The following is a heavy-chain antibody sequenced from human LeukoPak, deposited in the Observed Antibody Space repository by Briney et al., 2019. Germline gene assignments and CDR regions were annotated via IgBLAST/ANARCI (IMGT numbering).Heavy chain of an antibody. D-gene: IGHD5-12*01. CDR1: GGTFSSYA. Sequence: SVKVSCKASGGTFSSYAISWVRQAPGQGLEWMGGIIPIFGTANYAQKFQGRVTITADESTCTAYMELSSLRSEDTAVYYCARLSLYSGYDEDYWGQGTLVTVSS. V-gene: IGHV1-69*13. CDR3: ARLSLYSGYDEDY. CDR2: IIPIFGTA. J-gene: IGHJ4*02.